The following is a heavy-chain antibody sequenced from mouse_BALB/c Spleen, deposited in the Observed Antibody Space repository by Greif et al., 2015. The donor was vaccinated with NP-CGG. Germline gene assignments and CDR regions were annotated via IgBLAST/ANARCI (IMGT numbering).Heavy chain of an antibody. CDR2: IYPGDGDT. V-gene: IGHV1-80*01. D-gene: IGHD2-4*01. CDR1: GYAFSSYW. J-gene: IGHJ4*01. CDR3: ARYDYDYYAMDY. Sequence: VQLQESGAELVRPGSSVKISCKASGYAFSSYWMDWVKQRPGQGLEWIGQIYPGDGDTNYNGKFKGKATLTADKSSSTAYMPLSSLTSEDSAVYFCARYDYDYYAMDYWGQGTSVTVSS.